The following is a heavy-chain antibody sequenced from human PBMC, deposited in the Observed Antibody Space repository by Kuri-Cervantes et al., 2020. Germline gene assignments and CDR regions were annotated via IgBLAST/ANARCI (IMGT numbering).Heavy chain of an antibody. V-gene: IGHV5-51*01. D-gene: IGHD2-15*01. Sequence: KVSCKASGYSFTSYWIGWVRQMPGKGLEWMGIIYPGDSDTRYSPSFQGQVTISADKSISTAYLQWSSLKASDTAMYYCARRGYCSGGSCYHNYWYFDLWGRGTLVTVSS. J-gene: IGHJ2*01. CDR1: GYSFTSYW. CDR3: ARRGYCSGGSCYHNYWYFDL. CDR2: IYPGDSDT.